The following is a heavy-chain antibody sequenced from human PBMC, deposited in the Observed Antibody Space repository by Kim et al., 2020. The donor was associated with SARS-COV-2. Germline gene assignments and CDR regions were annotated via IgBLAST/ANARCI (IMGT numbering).Heavy chain of an antibody. Sequence: SVKVSCKASGGTFSSYAISWVRQAPGQGLEWMGGIIPMFGSAKYAQKFQGRVTIIADESTSTAYMELSSLRSEDTAVYYCARDPGYYYDSIGYTYYGMDVWGQGTTVTVSS. CDR3: ARDPGYYYDSIGYTYYGMDV. CDR1: GGTFSSYA. D-gene: IGHD3-22*01. J-gene: IGHJ6*02. CDR2: IIPMFGSA. V-gene: IGHV1-69*13.